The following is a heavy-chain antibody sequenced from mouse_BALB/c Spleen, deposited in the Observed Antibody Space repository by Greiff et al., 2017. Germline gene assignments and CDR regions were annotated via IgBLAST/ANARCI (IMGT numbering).Heavy chain of an antibody. CDR1: GYSFTGYY. D-gene: IGHD1-1*01. V-gene: IGHV1-31*01. CDR2: INPYNGAT. Sequence: EVQLQQSGPELVKPGASVKISCKASGYSFTGYYMHWVKQSHVKSLEWIGRINPYNGATSYNQNFKDKASLTVDKSSSTAYMELHSLTSEDSAVYYCARSYYGSRKDYAMDYWGQGTSVTVSS. CDR3: ARSYYGSRKDYAMDY. J-gene: IGHJ4*01.